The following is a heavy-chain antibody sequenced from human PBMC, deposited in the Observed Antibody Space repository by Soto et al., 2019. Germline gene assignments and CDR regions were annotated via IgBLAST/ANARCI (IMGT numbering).Heavy chain of an antibody. J-gene: IGHJ4*02. D-gene: IGHD3-10*02. CDR1: GFTFSSYA. CDR2: ISYDGSNK. V-gene: IGHV3-30-3*01. Sequence: QVQLVASGGGVVQPGRSLRLSCAASGFTFSSYAMHWVRQAPGKGLEWVAVISYDGSNKYYADSVKGRFTISRDNSQNTVYLKVNSLRVEDTSLYYYAGDLARGVRAVIRSPFFGYWGQGTLVIVSS. CDR3: AGDLARGVRAVIRSPFFGY.